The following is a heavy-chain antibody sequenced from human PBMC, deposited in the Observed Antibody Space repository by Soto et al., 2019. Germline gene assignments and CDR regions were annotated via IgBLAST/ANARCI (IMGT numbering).Heavy chain of an antibody. CDR2: IYYSGST. D-gene: IGHD5-12*01. V-gene: IGHV4-59*01. Sequence: PSETLSLTCTVSGGSISSYYWTWIRQPPGKGLEWIGYIYYSGSTNYNPSLMSRVTISVDTSKNQFSLNLSSVTAADTAVYYCATVGRGYECPNYYYMDVWGKGPTVTVSS. CDR1: GGSISSYY. J-gene: IGHJ6*03. CDR3: ATVGRGYECPNYYYMDV.